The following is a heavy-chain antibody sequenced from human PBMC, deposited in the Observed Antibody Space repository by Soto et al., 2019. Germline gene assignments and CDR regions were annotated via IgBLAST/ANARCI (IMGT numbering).Heavy chain of an antibody. D-gene: IGHD3-10*01. J-gene: IGHJ4*02. CDR3: ARDQSGNFDY. Sequence: SETLSLTCTVSGGSISSGGYYWSWIRQHPGKGLEWIGYIYYSGSTYYNPSLKSRVTISVDTSKNQFSLKLSSVTAADTAVYYCARDQSGNFDYWGQGTLVTVS. CDR1: GGSISSGGYY. V-gene: IGHV4-31*03. CDR2: IYYSGST.